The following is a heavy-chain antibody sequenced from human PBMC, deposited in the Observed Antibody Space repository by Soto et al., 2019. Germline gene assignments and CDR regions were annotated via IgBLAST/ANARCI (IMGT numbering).Heavy chain of an antibody. CDR3: ARARSSIDFNHYYSMGV. J-gene: IGHJ6*02. Sequence: QVQVVESGGGVVQPGRSLRLSCAASGITFSNYAMHWVRQAPGKGLEWVALILYDGDNKYYVDSVKGRFTISRDNSKNTLYLQMNSLRPDDTAVYYCARARSSIDFNHYYSMGVWGQGTAVTVSS. CDR2: ILYDGDNK. CDR1: GITFSNYA. V-gene: IGHV3-30-3*01. D-gene: IGHD6-13*01.